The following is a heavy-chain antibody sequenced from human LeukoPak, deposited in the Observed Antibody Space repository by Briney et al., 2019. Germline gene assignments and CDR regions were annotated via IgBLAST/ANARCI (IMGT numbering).Heavy chain of an antibody. J-gene: IGHJ4*02. D-gene: IGHD5-24*01. V-gene: IGHV4-30-4*08. Sequence: SETLSLTCTVSGGSISSGDYYWSWIRLPPGKGLEWIGYIYYSGSTYYNPSLKSRVTISVDTSKNQFSLKLSSVTAADTAVYYCARSRRDGYNFDYWGQGTLVTVSS. CDR3: ARSRRDGYNFDY. CDR2: IYYSGST. CDR1: GGSISSGDYY.